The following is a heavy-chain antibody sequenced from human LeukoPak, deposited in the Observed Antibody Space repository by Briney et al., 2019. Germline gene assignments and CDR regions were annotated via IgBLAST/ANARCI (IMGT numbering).Heavy chain of an antibody. J-gene: IGHJ4*02. CDR3: ARAGGGVADN. CDR1: GGSISSYY. CDR2: IYYSGST. Sequence: SETLSLTCTVSGGSISSYYWSWIRQPPGKGLEWVGYIYYSGSTNYNPSLKSRVTISVDTSKNQSSLKLSSVTAADTAVYYCARAGGGVADNWGQGTLVTVSS. D-gene: IGHD3-16*01. V-gene: IGHV4-59*01.